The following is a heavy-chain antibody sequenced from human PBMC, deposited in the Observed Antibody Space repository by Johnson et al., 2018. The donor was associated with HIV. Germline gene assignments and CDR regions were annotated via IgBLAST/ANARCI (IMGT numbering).Heavy chain of an antibody. J-gene: IGHJ3*02. CDR3: TTESGYSGYELQLGAFDS. D-gene: IGHD5-12*01. Sequence: EVQLVESGGGLVQPGGSLRLSCAASGFTFSNAWMSWVRQAPGKGLEWVGRIKSKTDGGTTDYAAPVKGRFTISRDASKNTLYLQMNSLKTEDTAVYYCTTESGYSGYELQLGAFDSWGQGTMVTVSS. CDR2: IKSKTDGGTT. V-gene: IGHV3-15*01. CDR1: GFTFSNAW.